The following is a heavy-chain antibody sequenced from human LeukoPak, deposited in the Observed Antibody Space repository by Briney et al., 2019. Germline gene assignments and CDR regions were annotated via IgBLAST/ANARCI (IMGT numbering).Heavy chain of an antibody. CDR3: ARYYYDSSGYYYFDY. J-gene: IGHJ4*02. V-gene: IGHV3-11*01. CDR1: GFNFRDYY. D-gene: IGHD3-22*01. Sequence: GGSLRLSCAASGFNFRDYYMSWIRQAPGKGLEWVSYSSGSGSTIYYADSVKGRFTISRDNAKDSLSLQMNSLRAEDTAVYFCARYYYDSSGYYYFDYWGQGTLVTVSS. CDR2: SSGSGSTI.